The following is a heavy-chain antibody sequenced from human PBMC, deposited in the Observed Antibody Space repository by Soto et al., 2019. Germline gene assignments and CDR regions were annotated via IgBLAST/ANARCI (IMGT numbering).Heavy chain of an antibody. D-gene: IGHD4-17*01. Sequence: PSETLSLTCTVSGGSISSYYWSWIRQPPGKGLEWVSAISGSGGSTYHADFAKGRFTISRDNSKNTLYLQMNSLRADDTAVYYCAKVDARNTVTTLHYWGQGTLVTVSS. V-gene: IGHV3-23*01. J-gene: IGHJ4*02. CDR3: AKVDARNTVTTLHY. CDR2: ISGSGGST. CDR1: GGSISSYY.